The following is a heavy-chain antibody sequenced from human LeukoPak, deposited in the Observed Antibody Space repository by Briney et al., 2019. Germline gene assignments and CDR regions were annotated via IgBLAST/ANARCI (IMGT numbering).Heavy chain of an antibody. J-gene: IGHJ4*02. V-gene: IGHV3-23*01. CDR2: TSGSGGST. CDR1: GFTFSSYA. D-gene: IGHD6-13*01. Sequence: GGFLRPSCAASGFTFSSYAMSWVRQAPGKGLEWVSATSGSGGSTYYADSVKGRFTISRDNSKNTLYLQMNSLRAEDTAVYYCASSIAAAGTYDYWGQGTLVTVSS. CDR3: ASSIAAAGTYDY.